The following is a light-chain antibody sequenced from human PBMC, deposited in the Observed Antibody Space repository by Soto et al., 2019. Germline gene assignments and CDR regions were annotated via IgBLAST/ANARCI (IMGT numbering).Light chain of an antibody. CDR3: QQYGSL. J-gene: IGKJ5*01. CDR2: GAS. Sequence: EIVMTQSPGTLSVSPGERATLSCRASQSVGRDLAWYQQKPGQAPRLLIYGASTWATGIPDRFSGSGSGTDFTLTISRLEPEDFAVYYCQQYGSLFGQGTRLEIK. V-gene: IGKV3-20*01. CDR1: QSVGRD.